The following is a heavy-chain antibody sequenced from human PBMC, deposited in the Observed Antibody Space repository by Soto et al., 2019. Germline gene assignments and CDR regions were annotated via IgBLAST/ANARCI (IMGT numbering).Heavy chain of an antibody. CDR3: GRGRSGQIVVFY. V-gene: IGHV1-2*02. CDR1: GYTFTGHY. Sequence: ASVKVSCKASGYTFTGHYIHWVRQAPEQGPEWMGEIGPESGATRYAQRFQGRVTMTRDMSITTVYMELNNLSPDDTAVYYCGRGRSGQIVVFYWGQGTPVTAPQ. CDR2: IGPESGAT. J-gene: IGHJ4*02. D-gene: IGHD1-26*01.